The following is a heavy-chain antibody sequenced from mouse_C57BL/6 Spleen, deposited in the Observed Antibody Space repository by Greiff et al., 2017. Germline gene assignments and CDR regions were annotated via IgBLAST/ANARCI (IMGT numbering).Heavy chain of an antibody. V-gene: IGHV1-55*01. CDR2: IYPGSGST. CDR3: ARRNERYFDV. J-gene: IGHJ1*03. Sequence: QVQLQQPGAELVKPGASVKMSCKASGYTFTSYWITWVKQRPGQGLEWIGDIYPGSGSTNYNEKFKSKATLTVDTSSSTAYMQLSSLTSADSAVYYCARRNERYFDVWGTGTTVTVSS. CDR1: GYTFTSYW.